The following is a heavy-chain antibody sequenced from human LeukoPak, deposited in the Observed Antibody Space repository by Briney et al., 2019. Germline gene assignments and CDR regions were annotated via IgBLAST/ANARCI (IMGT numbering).Heavy chain of an antibody. J-gene: IGHJ3*02. D-gene: IGHD6-25*01. CDR3: AREERLPLSSYPRWPAFDI. Sequence: PSETLFLTCTVSGGSISSYYWSWIRQPAGKGLEWIGRIYTSGSTNYNPSLKSRVTMSVDTSKNQFSLKLSSVTAADTAVYYCAREERLPLSSYPRWPAFDIWGQGTMVTVSS. V-gene: IGHV4-4*07. CDR1: GGSISSYY. CDR2: IYTSGST.